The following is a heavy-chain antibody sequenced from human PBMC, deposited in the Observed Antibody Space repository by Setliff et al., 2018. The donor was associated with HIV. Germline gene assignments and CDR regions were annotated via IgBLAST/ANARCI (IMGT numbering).Heavy chain of an antibody. Sequence: ASVKVSCKASGYTFIHYDIHWVRQAPGQGLEWVGRISVGTGDSKHSPKSQGRVAITRDSSANTAYMELTSLRSEDTAVYYCASPMFYDGTVAWGQGTLVTVSS. V-gene: IGHV1-3*01. CDR2: ISVGTGDS. J-gene: IGHJ5*02. CDR1: GYTFIHYD. D-gene: IGHD3-22*01. CDR3: ASPMFYDGTVA.